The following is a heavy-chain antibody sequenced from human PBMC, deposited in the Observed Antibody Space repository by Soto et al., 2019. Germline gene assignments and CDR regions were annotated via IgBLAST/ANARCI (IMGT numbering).Heavy chain of an antibody. Sequence: TLSLTCTVSGASISSGGFHWTWIRQYPGKGLEWIAYIYYNGNPYYNPALRSRIIISADTSKNQFSLKLSSVTAADTAVYYCARASRDGYNFFDSWGQGTLVTVSS. CDR3: ARASRDGYNFFDS. CDR2: IYYNGNP. J-gene: IGHJ4*02. CDR1: GASISSGGFH. D-gene: IGHD5-12*01. V-gene: IGHV4-31*03.